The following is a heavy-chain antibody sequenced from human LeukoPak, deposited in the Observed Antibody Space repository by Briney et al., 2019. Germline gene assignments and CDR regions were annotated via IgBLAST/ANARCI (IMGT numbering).Heavy chain of an antibody. CDR3: ARGLPGYSYGYGWFDP. CDR2: INPSGGST. Sequence: ASVKVSCKASVYTFTSYYMHWVRQAPGQGLEWMGIINPSGGSTSYAQKFQGRVTMTRVTSTSTVYMELSSLRSEDTAVYYCARGLPGYSYGYGWFDPWGQGTLVTVSS. D-gene: IGHD5-18*01. J-gene: IGHJ5*02. CDR1: VYTFTSYY. V-gene: IGHV1-46*01.